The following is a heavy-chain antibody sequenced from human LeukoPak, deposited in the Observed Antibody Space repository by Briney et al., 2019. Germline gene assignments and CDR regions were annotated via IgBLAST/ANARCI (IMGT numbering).Heavy chain of an antibody. CDR3: ARGSGYAYFDY. D-gene: IGHD3-22*01. CDR1: GFTFSTYG. V-gene: IGHV3-30*03. Sequence: GGSLRLSCGASGFTFSTYGMHWVRQAPGKGLEWVPVISYDGSNKYYADSVKGQFTISRDNSKNTLYLQMNSLRAEDTAVYYCARGSGYAYFDYWGQGTLVTVSS. CDR2: ISYDGSNK. J-gene: IGHJ4*02.